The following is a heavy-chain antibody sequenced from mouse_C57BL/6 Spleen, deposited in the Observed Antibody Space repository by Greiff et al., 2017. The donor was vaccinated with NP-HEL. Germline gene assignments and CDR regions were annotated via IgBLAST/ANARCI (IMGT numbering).Heavy chain of an antibody. Sequence: QVQLQQSGPGLVQPSQSLSITCTVSGFSLTSYGVHWVRQSPGKGLEWLGVIWSGGSTDYNAAFISRLSISKDNSKSQVFFKMNSLQADDTAIYYCARGRITTVVARYFDVWGTGTTVTVSS. CDR1: GFSLTSYG. V-gene: IGHV2-2*01. CDR2: IWSGGST. CDR3: ARGRITTVVARYFDV. J-gene: IGHJ1*03. D-gene: IGHD1-1*01.